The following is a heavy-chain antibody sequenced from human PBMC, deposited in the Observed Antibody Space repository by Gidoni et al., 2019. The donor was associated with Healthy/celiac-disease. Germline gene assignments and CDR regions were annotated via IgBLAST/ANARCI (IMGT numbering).Heavy chain of an antibody. V-gene: IGHV1-46*01. Sequence: QVQLVQSGAEVKKPGASVKVSCKASGYTFTSYYMHWVRQAPGQGLEWMGIINPSGGSTSYAQKFQGRVTMTRDTSTSTVYMELSSLRSEDTAVYYCARQVVTPNYYYYGMDVWGQGTTVTVSS. CDR1: GYTFTSYY. J-gene: IGHJ6*02. CDR3: ARQVVTPNYYYYGMDV. CDR2: INPSGGST. D-gene: IGHD2-21*02.